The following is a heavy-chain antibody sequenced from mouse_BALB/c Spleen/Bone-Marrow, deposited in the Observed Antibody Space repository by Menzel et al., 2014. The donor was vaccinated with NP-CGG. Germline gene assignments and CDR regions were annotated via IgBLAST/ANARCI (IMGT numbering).Heavy chain of an antibody. CDR1: GYTFTTYW. J-gene: IGHJ1*01. D-gene: IGHD1-1*01. CDR3: ARVPITTVPYYSDV. CDR2: INPSTGYT. V-gene: IGHV1-7*01. Sequence: VQLQQSGAELAKPGASVKVSCKASGYTFTTYWMHWVKQRPGQGLEWIGYINPSTGYTEHNQKFKDKATLTADKSSSTAYMQLSSLTSEDSAVYYCARVPITTVPYYSDVWGAGTTVTVSS.